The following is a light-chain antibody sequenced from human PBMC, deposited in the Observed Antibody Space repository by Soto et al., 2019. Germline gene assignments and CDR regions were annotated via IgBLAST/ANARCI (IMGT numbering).Light chain of an antibody. J-gene: IGKJ1*01. CDR2: ATS. V-gene: IGKV1-39*01. CDR3: QQSSSSPTWT. CDR1: QSIASY. Sequence: DIQMTQAPSALAASVGDRVTITCRVSQSIASYLNWYQHKPGKAPNLLIYATSILQSGVPSRFSGSGSGTDFPLTISGPQPEDFAPYQCQQSSSSPTWTFGQGTKVDIK.